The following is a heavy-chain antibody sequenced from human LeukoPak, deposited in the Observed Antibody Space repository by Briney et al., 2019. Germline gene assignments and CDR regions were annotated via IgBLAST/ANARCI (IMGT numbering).Heavy chain of an antibody. CDR1: GGSISSSSYY. V-gene: IGHV4-39*07. Sequence: SETLSLTCTVSGGSISSSSYYWAWLRQPPGKGLEWIGNIYFSGSTYYNPSLQSRVTISVDTSKNQFSLKLNSVTAADTAVYYCARVSSSWPHYYFDYWGQGTRVTASS. J-gene: IGHJ4*02. CDR3: ARVSSSWPHYYFDY. CDR2: IYFSGST. D-gene: IGHD6-13*01.